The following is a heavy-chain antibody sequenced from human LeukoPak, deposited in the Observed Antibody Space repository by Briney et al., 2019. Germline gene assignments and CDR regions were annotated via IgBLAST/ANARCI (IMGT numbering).Heavy chain of an antibody. Sequence: SETLSLTCAVYGGSFSGYYWSWIRQPPGKGLEWIGYIYYSGSTNYNPSLKSRVTISVDTSKNQFSLKLSSVTAADTAVYYCARGWAGGYAPGFYYYYGMDVWGQGTTVTVSS. V-gene: IGHV4-59*01. J-gene: IGHJ6*02. CDR3: ARGWAGGYAPGFYYYYGMDV. D-gene: IGHD5-12*01. CDR1: GGSFSGYY. CDR2: IYYSGST.